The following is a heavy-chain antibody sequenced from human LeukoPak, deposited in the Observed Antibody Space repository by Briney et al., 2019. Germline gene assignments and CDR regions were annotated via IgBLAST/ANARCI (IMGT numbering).Heavy chain of an antibody. J-gene: IGHJ4*02. CDR2: ISSSGSTI. Sequence: PGGSLRLSCAASGFTFSSYEMNWVRQAPGKGLEWVSYISSSGSTIYYADSVKGRITISRDNAKNSLYLQMNSLRAEDTAVYYCARDVVGVSFFDYWGQGTLVTVSS. D-gene: IGHD2-2*01. CDR3: ARDVVGVSFFDY. CDR1: GFTFSSYE. V-gene: IGHV3-48*03.